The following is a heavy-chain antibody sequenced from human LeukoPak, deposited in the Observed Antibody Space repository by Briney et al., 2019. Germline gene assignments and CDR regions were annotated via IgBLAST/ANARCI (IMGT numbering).Heavy chain of an antibody. CDR3: ARVDFWSGYPDYFDY. D-gene: IGHD3-3*01. CDR1: GFTFRSYW. J-gene: IGHJ4*02. V-gene: IGHV3-74*01. Sequence: GGSLRLSCAASGFTFRSYWMHWVRQAPGKGLVWVSRINNDRSSTSYADSVKGRFTISRDNAKNTLYLQMNSLRAEDTAVYYCARVDFWSGYPDYFDYWGQGTLVTVSS. CDR2: INNDRSST.